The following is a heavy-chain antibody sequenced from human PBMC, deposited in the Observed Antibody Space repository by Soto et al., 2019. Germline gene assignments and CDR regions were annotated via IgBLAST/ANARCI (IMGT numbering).Heavy chain of an antibody. D-gene: IGHD3-10*01. CDR2: ISPHKGDT. V-gene: IGHV1-18*01. CDR3: ARDLDPSGSYYTNY. J-gene: IGHJ4*02. CDR1: GYTFSPIG. Sequence: SSVKVSCKTSGYTFSPIGITWVRQAPGQGLEWMGWISPHKGDTYYAQRLQGRVTMTTDTSTSTAYMELRGLRSDDTAVYFCARDLDPSGSYYTNYWGQGTLVTVSS.